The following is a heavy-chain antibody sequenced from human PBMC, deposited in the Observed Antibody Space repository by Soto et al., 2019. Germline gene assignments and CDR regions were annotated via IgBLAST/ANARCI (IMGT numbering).Heavy chain of an antibody. D-gene: IGHD2-15*01. CDR1: GGSFSGYY. V-gene: IGHV4-34*01. Sequence: SETLSLTCAVYGGSFSGYYWSWIRQPPGKGLEWIGEINHSGSTNYNPSLKSRVTISVDTSKNQFSLKLSSVTAADTAVYYCARGGHCSGGSCWHHNYYYYGMDVWGQGTTVTVSS. J-gene: IGHJ6*02. CDR2: INHSGST. CDR3: ARGGHCSGGSCWHHNYYYYGMDV.